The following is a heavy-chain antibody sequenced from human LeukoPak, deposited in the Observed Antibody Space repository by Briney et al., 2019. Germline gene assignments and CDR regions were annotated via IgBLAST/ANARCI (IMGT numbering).Heavy chain of an antibody. CDR3: AGEIQLYRTSDY. Sequence: ASVKVSCKASGYTFTGYYMHWVRQAPGQGLEWMGWINPNSGGTNYAQKFQGRVTMTRDTSIGTAYMELSRLRSDDTAVYYCAGEIQLYRTSDYWGQGTLVTVSS. CDR2: INPNSGGT. D-gene: IGHD5-18*01. J-gene: IGHJ4*02. V-gene: IGHV1-2*02. CDR1: GYTFTGYY.